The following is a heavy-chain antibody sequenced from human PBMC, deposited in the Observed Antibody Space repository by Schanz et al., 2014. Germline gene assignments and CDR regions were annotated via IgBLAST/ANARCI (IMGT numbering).Heavy chain of an antibody. D-gene: IGHD1-26*01. CDR2: IWYDGSNK. V-gene: IGHV3-33*01. J-gene: IGHJ4*02. Sequence: QVQLVESGGGVVQPGRSLRLSCAASGFTFSSYGMHWVRQAPGKGLEWVAVIWYDGSNKYYADSVKGRFTISRDNSKNTLFLQMNSLRAEDTAVYYCARDHTTESYYSAGPPIDYWGQGTLVIVSS. CDR1: GFTFSSYG. CDR3: ARDHTTESYYSAGPPIDY.